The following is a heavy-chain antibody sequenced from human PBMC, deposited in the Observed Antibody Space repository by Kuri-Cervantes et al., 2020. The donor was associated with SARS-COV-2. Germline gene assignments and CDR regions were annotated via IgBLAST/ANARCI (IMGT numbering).Heavy chain of an antibody. CDR3: ARVVPAAINGMDV. D-gene: IGHD2-2*01. CDR1: GGTFSSYA. J-gene: IGHJ6*02. Sequence: SVKVSCKASGGTFSSYAISWVRQAPGQGLEWMGRIIPILGIANYAQKFQGRVTMTRDTSTSTVYMELSSLRSEDTAVYYCARVVPAAINGMDVWGQGTTVTVSS. V-gene: IGHV1-69*04. CDR2: IIPILGIA.